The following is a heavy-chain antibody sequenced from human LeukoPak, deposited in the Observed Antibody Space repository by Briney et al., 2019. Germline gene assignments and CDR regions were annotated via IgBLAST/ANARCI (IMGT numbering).Heavy chain of an antibody. CDR1: GFTFSNYA. D-gene: IGHD3-9*01. J-gene: IGHJ4*02. V-gene: IGHV3-23*01. CDR2: ITGSGGNT. Sequence: GGSLRLSCAASGFTFSNYAMSWVRQAPGKGLEWVSAITGSGGNTYYADSVKGRFTISRDNSKNTVFLQMNSLRAEDTAVYYCTKWGDYDVLTGYYVSDYWGQGTLVTVSS. CDR3: TKWGDYDVLTGYYVSDY.